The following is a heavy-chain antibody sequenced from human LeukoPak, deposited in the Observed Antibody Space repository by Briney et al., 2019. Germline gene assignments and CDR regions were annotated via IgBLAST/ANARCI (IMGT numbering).Heavy chain of an antibody. CDR2: MSGSGVTGT. D-gene: IGHD4-23*01. CDR3: AKGYYGGSATHFDS. V-gene: IGHV3-23*01. CDR1: GFTFSTFA. J-gene: IGHJ4*02. Sequence: GSLRLSCAASGFTFSTFAMSWVRQAPGKGLERVSVMSGSGVTGTYYADSVKGRFTISRDNSKNTLFLEMNSLRAEDTALYYCAKGYYGGSATHFDSWGQGILATVSS.